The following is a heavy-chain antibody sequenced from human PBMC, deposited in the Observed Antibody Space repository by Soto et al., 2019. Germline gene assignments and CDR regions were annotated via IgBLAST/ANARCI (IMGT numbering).Heavy chain of an antibody. Sequence: GESLKISCKGSGYSFTSYWIGWVRQMPGKGLEWMGIIYPGDSDTRYSPSFQGQVTISADKSISTAYLQWSSLKASDTAMYYCARTQYCSSTSCYGRDYYYYGVDVWGQGTTVTVSS. CDR1: GYSFTSYW. V-gene: IGHV5-51*01. J-gene: IGHJ6*02. D-gene: IGHD2-2*01. CDR3: ARTQYCSSTSCYGRDYYYYGVDV. CDR2: IYPGDSDT.